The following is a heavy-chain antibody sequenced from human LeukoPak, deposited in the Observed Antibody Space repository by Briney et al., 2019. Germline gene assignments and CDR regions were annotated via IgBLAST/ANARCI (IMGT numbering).Heavy chain of an antibody. CDR1: GYSISSGYY. CDR3: ALSPLGAAGTWSGLFDY. V-gene: IGHV4-38-2*01. Sequence: SETLSLTCAVSGYSISSGYYWGWIRQPPGKGREWIGSISPSGSTFYNPSLKSRVTISVDTSKNQFSLKLRSVTAADTAVYYCALSPLGAAGTWSGLFDYWGQGTLVTVSS. D-gene: IGHD6-13*01. J-gene: IGHJ4*02. CDR2: ISPSGST.